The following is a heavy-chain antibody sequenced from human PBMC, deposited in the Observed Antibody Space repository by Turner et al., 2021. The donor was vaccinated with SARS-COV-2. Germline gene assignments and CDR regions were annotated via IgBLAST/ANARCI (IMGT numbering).Heavy chain of an antibody. D-gene: IGHD3-3*01. CDR3: ARGDDFWSGYYAYGMDV. CDR1: GFTFSSYN. J-gene: IGHJ6*02. V-gene: IGHV3-21*01. CDR2: ISSRSSYI. Sequence: EVQLVESGGGLVKPGGSLRLSCAASGFTFSSYNMNWVRQAPGKGLEWVSFISSRSSYIYYADSVKGRFTISRDNAKNSLYLQMNSLRAEDTAVYYCARGDDFWSGYYAYGMDVWGQGTTVTVSS.